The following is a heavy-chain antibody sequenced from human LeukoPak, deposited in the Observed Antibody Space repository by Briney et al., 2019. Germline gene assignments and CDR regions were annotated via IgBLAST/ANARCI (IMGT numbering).Heavy chain of an antibody. J-gene: IGHJ3*01. CDR3: ARVDSGHDYGPS. V-gene: IGHV1-2*05. D-gene: IGHD5-12*01. CDR2: INPNSGDT. CDR1: GSTFTAYY. Sequence: APVKPSSKPSGSTFTAYYMHLTRQVRGPGLQWRGRINPNSGDTDYAQKFEGRVIMTRDTSISTAYMEVSRLRSDDTGVYYCARVDSGHDYGPSWGQGTTVTVSS.